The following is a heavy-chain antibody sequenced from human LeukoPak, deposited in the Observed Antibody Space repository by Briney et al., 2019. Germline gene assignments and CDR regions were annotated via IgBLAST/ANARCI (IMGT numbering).Heavy chain of an antibody. CDR2: TTGSGGST. CDR3: AKGNILIVSATTFFDS. J-gene: IGHJ4*02. D-gene: IGHD2-8*01. Sequence: PGGSLRLSCAASGFTFSSYAMSWVRQAPGKGLEWVSSTTGSGGSTYYAGSVKGRLTISRDNPKNTLYLQMNCLRAEDTAVYYCAKGNILIVSATTFFDSWGQGTLVTVSS. V-gene: IGHV3-23*01. CDR1: GFTFSSYA.